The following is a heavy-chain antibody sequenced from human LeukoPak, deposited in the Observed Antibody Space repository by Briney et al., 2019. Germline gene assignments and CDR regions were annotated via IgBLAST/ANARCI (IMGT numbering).Heavy chain of an antibody. V-gene: IGHV3-48*01. CDR3: ARDRYGDYVSDC. CDR2: ISSTSRTI. D-gene: IGHD4-17*01. Sequence: GGSLRFSCAASGFTFSSYSMNWVRQAPGKGLEWVSHISSTSRTIYYADSVRGRFTISRDNANNSLYLQLNSLRPEDTAVYFCARDRYGDYVSDCWGQGTLVTVSS. CDR1: GFTFSSYS. J-gene: IGHJ4*02.